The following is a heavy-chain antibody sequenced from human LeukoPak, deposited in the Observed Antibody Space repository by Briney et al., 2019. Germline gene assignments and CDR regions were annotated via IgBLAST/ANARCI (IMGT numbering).Heavy chain of an antibody. CDR1: GGSISSSSYY. J-gene: IGHJ4*02. D-gene: IGHD6-19*01. Sequence: PSETLSLTCIVSGGSISSSSYYWGWIRQPAGKGLEWIGRIYTSGSTNYNPSLKSRVTMSVDTSKNQFSLKLSSVTAADTAVYYCAREVDAVADYYFDYWGQGTLVTVSS. CDR2: IYTSGST. CDR3: AREVDAVADYYFDY. V-gene: IGHV4-61*02.